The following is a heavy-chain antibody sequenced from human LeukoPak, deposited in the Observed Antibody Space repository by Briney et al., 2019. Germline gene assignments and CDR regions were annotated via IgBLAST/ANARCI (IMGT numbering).Heavy chain of an antibody. D-gene: IGHD3-22*01. V-gene: IGHV4-30-2*01. CDR1: GGSISSGGYY. CDR3: ARGEYYYDSSGYYGNVYFDY. CDR2: IYHSGST. J-gene: IGHJ4*02. Sequence: KPSETLSLTCTVSGGSISSGGYYWSWIRQPPGKGLEWIGYIYHSGSTYYNPSLKSRVTISVDRSKNQFSLKLSSVTAADTAVYYCARGEYYYDSSGYYGNVYFDYWGQGTLVTVSS.